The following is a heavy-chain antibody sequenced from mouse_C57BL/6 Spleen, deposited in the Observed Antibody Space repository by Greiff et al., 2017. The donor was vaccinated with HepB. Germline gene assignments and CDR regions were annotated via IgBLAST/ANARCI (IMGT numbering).Heavy chain of an antibody. CDR1: GFNIKDYY. J-gene: IGHJ2*01. D-gene: IGHD2-3*01. Sequence: VQLQQSGAELVRPGASVKLSCTASGFNIKDYYMHWVKQRPEQGLEWIGRIDPEDGDTEYAPKFQGKATMTEDTSSNTAYLQLSSLTSEDTAVYYCTTRAYYDGYYVGYWGQGTTLTVSS. CDR2: IDPEDGDT. V-gene: IGHV14-1*01. CDR3: TTRAYYDGYYVGY.